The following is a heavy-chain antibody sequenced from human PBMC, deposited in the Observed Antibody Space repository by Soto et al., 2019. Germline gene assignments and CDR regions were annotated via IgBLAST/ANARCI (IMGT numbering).Heavy chain of an antibody. CDR2: INPSGGST. J-gene: IGHJ4*02. Sequence: QVQLVQSGAEVKKPGASVKVSCKASGYTFTSYYMHWVRQAPGQGLEWMGIINPSGGSTSYAQKFQGRVTMTRDTSTRTVYLELSSLRSEDTAVYYCARLLSSSSLNGVVYPFDYWGQGTLVTVSS. CDR3: ARLLSSSSLNGVVYPFDY. D-gene: IGHD6-13*01. V-gene: IGHV1-46*01. CDR1: GYTFTSYY.